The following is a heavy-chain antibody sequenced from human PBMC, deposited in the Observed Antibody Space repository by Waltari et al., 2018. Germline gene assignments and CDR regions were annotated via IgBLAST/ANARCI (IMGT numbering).Heavy chain of an antibody. CDR1: GFTFDDYT. J-gene: IGHJ4*02. CDR2: ISWDVGST. D-gene: IGHD2-21*02. CDR3: AKDRDDLFDY. Sequence: EVQLVESGGVVVQPGGSLRLSCAASGFTFDDYTMHWVRQAPGKGLEWVSLISWDVGSTYYADSVKGRFTISRDNSKNSLYLQMNSLRTEDTALYYCAKDRDDLFDYWGQGTLVTVSS. V-gene: IGHV3-43*01.